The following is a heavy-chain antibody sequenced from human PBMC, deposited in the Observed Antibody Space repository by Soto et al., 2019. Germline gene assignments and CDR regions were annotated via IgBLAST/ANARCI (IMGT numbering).Heavy chain of an antibody. CDR1: GVSIRSGSYH. Sequence: SETLSLTYTVSGVSIRSGSYHGGWILQAPEKGREWIGSFYYSGSTYYNSSLKSRVTISLDTSENHISLKLSAVTAADTAVYYCARQVVDGTVAGSGSFDYWGQGTLVTVS. CDR2: FYYSGST. V-gene: IGHV4-39*01. D-gene: IGHD3-10*01. J-gene: IGHJ4*02. CDR3: ARQVVDGTVAGSGSFDY.